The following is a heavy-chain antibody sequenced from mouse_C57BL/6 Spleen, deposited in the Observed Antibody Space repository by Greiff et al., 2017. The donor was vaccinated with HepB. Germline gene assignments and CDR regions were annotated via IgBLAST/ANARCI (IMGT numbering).Heavy chain of an antibody. CDR1: GFTFSSYG. CDR3: ARRNY. CDR2: ISSGGSYT. V-gene: IGHV5-6*02. Sequence: EVKVVESGGDLVKPGGSLKLSCAASGFTFSSYGMSWVRQTPDKRLEWVATISSGGSYTYYPDSVKGRFTISRDNAKNTLYLQMSSLKSEDTAMYYCARRNYWGQGTLVTVSA. J-gene: IGHJ3*01.